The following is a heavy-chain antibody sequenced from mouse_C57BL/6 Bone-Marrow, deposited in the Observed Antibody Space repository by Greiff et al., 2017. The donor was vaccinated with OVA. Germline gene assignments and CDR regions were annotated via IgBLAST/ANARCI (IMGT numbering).Heavy chain of an antibody. J-gene: IGHJ1*03. Sequence: QVQLKQPGAELVKPGASVKLSCKASGYTFTSYWMHWVKQRPGQGLEWIGMIHPNSGSTNYNEKFKSKATLTVDKSSSTAYMQLSSLTSEDSAVYYCARFLRYWYYGVWGTGTTVTVAS. D-gene: IGHD1-1*01. CDR1: GYTFTSYW. V-gene: IGHV1-64*01. CDR2: IHPNSGST. CDR3: ARFLRYWYYGV.